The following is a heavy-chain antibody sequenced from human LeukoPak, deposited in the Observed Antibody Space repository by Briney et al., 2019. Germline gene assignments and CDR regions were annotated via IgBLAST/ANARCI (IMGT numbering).Heavy chain of an antibody. J-gene: IGHJ4*02. CDR1: GYTFTLYY. D-gene: IGHD4-23*01. Sequence: GASVKVSCKASGYTFTLYYMHWVRQAPGQGLEWMGIINPSGGGTTYAQKFQGRVTMTRDTSTSTVYMELSSLRSEDTAVYYCARDYGGNPSLFDYWGQGTLVTVSS. CDR3: ARDYGGNPSLFDY. CDR2: INPSGGGT. V-gene: IGHV1-46*01.